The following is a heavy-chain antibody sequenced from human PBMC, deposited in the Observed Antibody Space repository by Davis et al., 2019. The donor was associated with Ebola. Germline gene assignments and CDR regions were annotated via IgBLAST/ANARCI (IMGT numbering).Heavy chain of an antibody. CDR3: AAGASGSYSRYYYYYGMDV. CDR2: IIPILGVA. CDR1: GGTFSSYA. Sequence: SVKVSCKASGGTFSSYAISWVRQAPGQGLEWMGRIIPILGVANYAQKFQGRVTITADKSTSTAYMELSSLRSEDTAVYYCAAGASGSYSRYYYYYGMDVWGQGTTVTVSS. V-gene: IGHV1-69*04. D-gene: IGHD1-26*01. J-gene: IGHJ6*02.